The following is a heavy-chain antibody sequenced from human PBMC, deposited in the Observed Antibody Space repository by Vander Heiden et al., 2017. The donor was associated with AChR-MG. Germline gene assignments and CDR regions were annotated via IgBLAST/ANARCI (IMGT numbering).Heavy chain of an antibody. CDR3: ARVRGDIVVVPAAPGYNWFDP. CDR2: IIPILGIA. J-gene: IGHJ5*02. V-gene: IGHV1-69*04. CDR1: GDTFSSYA. Sequence: QVQLVQSGAEVNKPGSSVKVSCKASGDTFSSYAISWVRQATGQGREWMGRIIPILGIANYAQKFQGRVTITADKSTSTAYMELSSLRSEDTAVYYCARVRGDIVVVPAAPGYNWFDPWGQGTLVTVSS. D-gene: IGHD2-2*01.